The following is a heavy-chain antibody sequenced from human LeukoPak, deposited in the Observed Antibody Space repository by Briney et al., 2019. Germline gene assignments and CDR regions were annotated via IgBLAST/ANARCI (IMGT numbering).Heavy chain of an antibody. CDR2: IYYSGSA. CDR3: ATVAGTTFDY. Sequence: PSETLSLTCTDSGGSVSSGSYYWSWIRQPPGKGLEWIGYIYYSGSANYNPSLKSRVTISVDTSKNQFSLKLSSVTAADTAVYYCATVAGTTFDYWGQGTLVTVSS. CDR1: GGSVSSGSYY. D-gene: IGHD1-7*01. V-gene: IGHV4-61*01. J-gene: IGHJ4*02.